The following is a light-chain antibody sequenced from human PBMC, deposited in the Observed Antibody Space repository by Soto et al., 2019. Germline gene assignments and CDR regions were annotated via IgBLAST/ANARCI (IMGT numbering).Light chain of an antibody. CDR3: QKYKNWPYT. J-gene: IGKJ2*01. CDR1: QSVSSN. V-gene: IGKV3-15*01. CDR2: DAS. Sequence: EIVMTQSPATLSVSPGERATLSCRASQSVSSNLAWYQHKPGQAPRLLIYDASTRATGIPARFSGSGSGTDFTLTISSLKSEDFAVYYCQKYKNWPYTFGQGTKLEIK.